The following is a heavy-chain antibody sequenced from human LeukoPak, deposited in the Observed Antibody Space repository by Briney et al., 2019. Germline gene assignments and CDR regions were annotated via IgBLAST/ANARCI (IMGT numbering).Heavy chain of an antibody. J-gene: IGHJ4*02. Sequence: ASVKVSCKASGYTFTSYYMHWVRQAPGQGLEWMGIINPSGGSTSYAQKFQGRVTMTRDMSTSTVYMELSSLRSEDTAVYYCARASGSYYYFDYWGQGTLVTVSS. CDR2: INPSGGST. V-gene: IGHV1-46*01. CDR3: ARASGSYYYFDY. CDR1: GYTFTSYY. D-gene: IGHD1-26*01.